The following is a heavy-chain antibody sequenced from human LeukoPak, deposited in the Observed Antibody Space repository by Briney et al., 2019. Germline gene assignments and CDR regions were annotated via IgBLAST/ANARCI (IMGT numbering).Heavy chain of an antibody. J-gene: IGHJ4*02. CDR3: ARDTPAMVQGVIIPFDY. CDR1: GYTFTSYG. CDR2: ISAYNGNT. V-gene: IGHV1-18*01. Sequence: ASVKVSCKASGYTFTSYGISWVRQAPGQGLEWMGWISAYNGNTNYAQKLQGRVTMTTDTSTSTAYMELRSLRSDDTAVYYRARDTPAMVQGVIIPFDYWGQGTLVTVSS. D-gene: IGHD3-10*01.